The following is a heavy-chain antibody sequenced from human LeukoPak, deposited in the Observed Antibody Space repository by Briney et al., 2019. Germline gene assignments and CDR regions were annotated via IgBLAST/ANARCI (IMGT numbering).Heavy chain of an antibody. Sequence: PSETLSLTCAVYGGSFSGYYWSWIRQPPGKGLEWIGEINQSGSTNYNPSLKSRVTISLDTSKNHFSLNLSSVTAADTAVYFCARDSSSWNNFDYWGQGTLVTVSS. CDR3: ARDSSSWNNFDY. CDR2: INQSGST. D-gene: IGHD6-13*01. V-gene: IGHV4-34*01. CDR1: GGSFSGYY. J-gene: IGHJ4*02.